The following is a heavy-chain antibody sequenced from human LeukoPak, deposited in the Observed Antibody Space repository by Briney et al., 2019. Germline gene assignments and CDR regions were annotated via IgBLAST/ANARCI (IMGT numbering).Heavy chain of an antibody. J-gene: IGHJ6*02. Sequence: GASVKVSCKASGYTFTSYGISWVRQAPGQGLEWMGWISAYNGNTNYAQKLQGRVTMTTDTSTSTAYMELRSLRSDDTAAYYCARDRVSTRGYYYGMDVWGQGTTVTVSS. V-gene: IGHV1-18*01. CDR2: ISAYNGNT. CDR1: GYTFTSYG. CDR3: ARDRVSTRGYYYGMDV.